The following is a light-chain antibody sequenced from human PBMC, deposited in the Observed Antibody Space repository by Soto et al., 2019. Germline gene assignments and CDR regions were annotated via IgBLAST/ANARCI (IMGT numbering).Light chain of an antibody. V-gene: IGKV1-27*01. Sequence: IQMTQSLSPLSASGGDRVTITCRASQSIKSYLNWYQQKQGKAPKXXIYATCALQSGVLSRFSGSGAGTDCTRTINSLQPEDVTTDCCQNYNSASITFGQGTRLE. CDR1: QSIKSY. J-gene: IGKJ5*01. CDR2: ATC. CDR3: QNYNSASIT.